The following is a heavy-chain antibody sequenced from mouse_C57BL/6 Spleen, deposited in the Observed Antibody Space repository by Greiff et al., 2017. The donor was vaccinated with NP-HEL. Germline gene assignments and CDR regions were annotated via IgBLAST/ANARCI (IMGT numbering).Heavy chain of an antibody. D-gene: IGHD3-1*01. V-gene: IGHV1-61*01. CDR1: GYTFTSYW. Sequence: QVQLQQSGAELVRPGSSVKLSCKASGYTFTSYWMDWVKQRPGQGLEWIGNIYPSDSETHYNQKFKDKATLTVDKSSSTAYMQLSSLTSEDSAVYYCARSGFDWYFDVWGTGTTVTVSS. J-gene: IGHJ1*03. CDR3: ARSGFDWYFDV. CDR2: IYPSDSET.